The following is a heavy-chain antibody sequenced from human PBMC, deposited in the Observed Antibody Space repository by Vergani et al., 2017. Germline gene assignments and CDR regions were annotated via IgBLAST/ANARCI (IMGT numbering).Heavy chain of an antibody. CDR3: AKIDSSSLKNEGHDY. CDR2: ISSNGGST. V-gene: IGHV3-64D*06. Sequence: EVQLVESGGGLVQPGGSLRLSCSASGFTFSSYAMHWVRQAPGKGLEYVSAISSNGGSTYYADSVKGRFTISRDNSKNTLYLQMSSLRAEDTALYYCAKIDSSSLKNEGHDYWGQGTLVTVSS. CDR1: GFTFSSYA. J-gene: IGHJ4*02. D-gene: IGHD6-13*01.